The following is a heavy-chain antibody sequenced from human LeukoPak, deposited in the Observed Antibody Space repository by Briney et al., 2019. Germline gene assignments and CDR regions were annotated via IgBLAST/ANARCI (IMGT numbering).Heavy chain of an antibody. J-gene: IGHJ4*02. V-gene: IGHV3-23*01. CDR1: GFTFSSYA. D-gene: IGHD2-2*01. Sequence: PGGSLRLSCAASGFTFSSYAMSGVRQAPGKGLEWVAAILASGDTTYYADSVKGRFIISRDNSKDTLYLRVNSLRAEDTAIYFCAKDEAWRPAADWGQGALVTVSS. CDR2: ILASGDTT. CDR3: AKDEAWRPAAD.